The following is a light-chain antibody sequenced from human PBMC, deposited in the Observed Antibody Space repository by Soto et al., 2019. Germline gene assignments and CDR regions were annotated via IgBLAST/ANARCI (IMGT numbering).Light chain of an antibody. J-gene: IGLJ1*01. CDR1: RSDIGDSNF. CDR3: ASFRSGTILV. Sequence: SVLTQPASVSGSPGQSVTISCTGPRSDIGDSNFISWYQHSPGKAPRLLIYEVNNRPSGVSRRFFGSKAGNTASLTISGLLDDDEADYFCASFRSGTILVFGSGTKVTVL. CDR2: EVN. V-gene: IGLV2-14*01.